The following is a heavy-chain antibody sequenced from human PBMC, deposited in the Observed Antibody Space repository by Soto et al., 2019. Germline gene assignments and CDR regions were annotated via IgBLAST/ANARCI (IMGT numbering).Heavy chain of an antibody. CDR2: IIPILGIA. Sequence: QVQLVQSGAEVKKPGSSVKVSCKASGGTFSSYTISWVRQAPGQGLEWMGRIIPILGIANYAQKFQGRATXTXDXXTSTAYRERSSLRSEDTAVYYCARDCSSTSCYAYPWGQGTLVTVSS. V-gene: IGHV1-69*08. J-gene: IGHJ5*02. CDR1: GGTFSSYT. CDR3: ARDCSSTSCYAYP. D-gene: IGHD2-2*01.